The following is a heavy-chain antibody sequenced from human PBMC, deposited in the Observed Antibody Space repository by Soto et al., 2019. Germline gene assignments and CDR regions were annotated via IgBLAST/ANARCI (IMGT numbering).Heavy chain of an antibody. CDR1: GYTFTSYA. Sequence: GASVKVSCKASGYTFTSYAMHWVRQAPGQRLEWMGWINAGNGNTNYAQKFQGRVTITRDTSADTAYMELSSLRSEDTAVYYCARQFNSGDYDSSGYYYFDYWGQGTLVTVSS. J-gene: IGHJ4*02. V-gene: IGHV1-3*01. CDR3: ARQFNSGDYDSSGYYYFDY. CDR2: INAGNGNT. D-gene: IGHD3-22*01.